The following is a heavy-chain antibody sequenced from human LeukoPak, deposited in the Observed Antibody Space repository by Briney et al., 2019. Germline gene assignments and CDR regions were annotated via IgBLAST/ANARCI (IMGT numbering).Heavy chain of an antibody. J-gene: IGHJ4*02. CDR1: GGSFSGCY. V-gene: IGHV4-34*01. CDR2: INHSGST. D-gene: IGHD3-3*01. Sequence: SETLSLTCAVYGGSFSGCYWSWIRQPPGKGLEWIGEINHSGSTNYNPSLKSRVTISVDTSKNQFSLKLSSVTAADTAVYYCARRDYDFWSGYYSGVDYWGQGTLVTVSS. CDR3: ARRDYDFWSGYYSGVDY.